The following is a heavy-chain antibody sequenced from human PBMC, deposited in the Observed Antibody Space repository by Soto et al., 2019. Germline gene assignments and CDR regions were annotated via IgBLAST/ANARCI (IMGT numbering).Heavy chain of an antibody. D-gene: IGHD6-13*01. CDR1: GFTFSSYG. CDR2: IWYDGSNK. Sequence: GGSLRLSCAASGFTFSSYGMHWVRQAPGKGLEWVAVIWYDGSNKYYADSVKGRFTISRDNSKNTLYLQMNSLRAEDTAVYYCARGLVSSWFGFDYWGQGTLVTVSS. V-gene: IGHV3-33*01. CDR3: ARGLVSSWFGFDY. J-gene: IGHJ4*02.